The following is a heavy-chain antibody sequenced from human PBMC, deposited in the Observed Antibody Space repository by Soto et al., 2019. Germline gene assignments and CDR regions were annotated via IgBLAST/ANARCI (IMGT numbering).Heavy chain of an antibody. CDR1: GFTFSSYG. CDR2: ISYDGSNK. Sequence: QVQLVESGGGVVQPGRSLRLSCAASGFTFSSYGMHWVRQAPGKGLEWVAVISYDGSNKYYADSVKGRFTISRDNSKNTLYLQMNSLRAEDTAVYYCAKDRLRMITFGGVIGHWYFDLWGRGTLVTVSS. D-gene: IGHD3-16*02. V-gene: IGHV3-30*18. CDR3: AKDRLRMITFGGVIGHWYFDL. J-gene: IGHJ2*01.